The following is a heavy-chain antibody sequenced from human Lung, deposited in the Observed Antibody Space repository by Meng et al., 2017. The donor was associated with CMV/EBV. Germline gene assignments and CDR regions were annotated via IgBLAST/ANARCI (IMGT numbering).Heavy chain of an antibody. D-gene: IGHD3-22*01. V-gene: IGHV7-4-1*02. CDR2: INTNTGNP. CDR1: GYTFTSYA. J-gene: IGHJ4*02. CDR3: ARGDYYDSSGLDY. Sequence: QVNLCHCGSALKRTGSSVKVSCKASGYTFTSYAMNWVRQATGQGLEWMGWINTNTGNPTYAQGFTGRFVFSLDTSVSTAYLQISSLKAEDTAVYYCARGDYYDSSGLDYWGQGTLVTVSS.